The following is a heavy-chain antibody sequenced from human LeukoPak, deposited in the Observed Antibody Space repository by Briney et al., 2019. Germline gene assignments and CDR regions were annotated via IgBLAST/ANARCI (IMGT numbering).Heavy chain of an antibody. CDR2: ISAYNGNT. J-gene: IGHJ4*02. Sequence: ASVKVSCKASGYTFTSYGISWVRQAPGQGLEWMGWISAYNGNTNYAQKLQGRVTMTTDTSTSTAYMELRSLRSDDTAVYYCARDSPEGNNWGSEPTFDYWGQGTLVTVSS. CDR1: GYTFTSYG. D-gene: IGHD1-1*01. CDR3: ARDSPEGNNWGSEPTFDY. V-gene: IGHV1-18*01.